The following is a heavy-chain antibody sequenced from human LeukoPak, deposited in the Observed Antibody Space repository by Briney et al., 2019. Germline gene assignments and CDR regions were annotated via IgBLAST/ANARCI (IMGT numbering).Heavy chain of an antibody. D-gene: IGHD2-8*01. CDR1: GFTFSSNW. J-gene: IGHJ4*02. CDR2: IKQDGSEK. V-gene: IGHV3-7*01. Sequence: GGSLRLSCAASGFTFSSNWMSWVRQAPGKGLEWVANIKQDGSEKYYADSVKGRFTISRDNAKNSLYLQMDSLRVEDTAVYYCARDSQRGTNEFGGQGTLVTVSS. CDR3: ARDSQRGTNEF.